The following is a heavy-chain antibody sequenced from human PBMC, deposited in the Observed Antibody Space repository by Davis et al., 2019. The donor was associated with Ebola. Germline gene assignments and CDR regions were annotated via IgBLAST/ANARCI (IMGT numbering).Heavy chain of an antibody. D-gene: IGHD5/OR15-5a*01. Sequence: GESLKISCAASGFTLSSYGMHWVRQAPGKGLEWVAVISYDGGNKYFADSVKGRFTTTRDTSKNILFLQMNGLTAEDTAVYYCAKDSALRFFDLWGQGTLVTVSS. V-gene: IGHV3-30*18. J-gene: IGHJ4*02. CDR1: GFTLSSYG. CDR2: ISYDGGNK. CDR3: AKDSALRFFDL.